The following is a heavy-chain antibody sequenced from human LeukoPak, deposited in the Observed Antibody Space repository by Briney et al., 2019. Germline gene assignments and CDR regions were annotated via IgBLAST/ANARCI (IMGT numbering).Heavy chain of an antibody. CDR2: VHYNGST. CDR1: GGSVRSSSYY. Sequence: SETLSLTCTVSGGSVRSSSYYWGCIRQPPGKGLEWIGSVHYNGSTCYNPSLGGRVIMSIDTSKNQFSLKLTSVTAADTAVYYCARATKYYYDSSGYYGRPGVYYFDYWGQGTLVTVSS. D-gene: IGHD3-22*01. V-gene: IGHV4-39*07. J-gene: IGHJ4*02. CDR3: ARATKYYYDSSGYYGRPGVYYFDY.